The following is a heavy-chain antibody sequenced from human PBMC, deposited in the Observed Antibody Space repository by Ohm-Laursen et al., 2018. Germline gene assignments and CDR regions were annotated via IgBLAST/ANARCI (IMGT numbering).Heavy chain of an antibody. CDR3: ARPDLVGATIDAFDI. CDR2: IYYSGSI. D-gene: IGHD1-26*01. CDR1: GASISNYY. V-gene: IGHV4-59*07. Sequence: SDTLSLTCSVSGASISNYYWSWIRQPPGKGLEWIGYIYYSGSINYNPSLKSRVTISVDTSKNQLSLKLSSVTAADTAVYYCARPDLVGATIDAFDIWGQGTMVTVSS. J-gene: IGHJ3*02.